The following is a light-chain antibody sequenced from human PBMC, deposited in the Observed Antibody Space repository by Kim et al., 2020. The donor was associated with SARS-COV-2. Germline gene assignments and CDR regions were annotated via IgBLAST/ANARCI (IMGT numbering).Light chain of an antibody. CDR3: QQYGSPLT. CDR2: GAS. Sequence: ESVLTQSPGTLSLSPGERATLSCRASQTISNNYLAWYRQKPGQAPRLLIYGASSRATGIPDRFSGSGSGTDFTLTINRLEPEDFAVYYCQQYGSPLTFGGGTKVDIK. CDR1: QTISNNY. J-gene: IGKJ4*01. V-gene: IGKV3-20*01.